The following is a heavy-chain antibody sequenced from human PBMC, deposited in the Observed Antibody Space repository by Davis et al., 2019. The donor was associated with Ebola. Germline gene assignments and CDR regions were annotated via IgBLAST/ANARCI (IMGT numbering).Heavy chain of an antibody. Sequence: GESLKISCAASGFTFSSYAMSWVRQAPGKGLEWVSAISGSGGSTYYADSVKGRFTISRDNSKNTLYLQMNSLRAEDTAVYYCAKDSQTYYYGSGVNWFDPWGQGTLVTVSS. V-gene: IGHV3-23*01. J-gene: IGHJ5*02. CDR1: GFTFSSYA. D-gene: IGHD3-10*01. CDR3: AKDSQTYYYGSGVNWFDP. CDR2: ISGSGGST.